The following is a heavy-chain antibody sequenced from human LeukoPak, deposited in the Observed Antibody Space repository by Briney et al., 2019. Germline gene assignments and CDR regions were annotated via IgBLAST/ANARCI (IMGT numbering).Heavy chain of an antibody. J-gene: IGHJ6*02. CDR3: AGDGYYQPADYYGMDV. V-gene: IGHV1-69*13. Sequence: SVKVSCKASGGTLSSYAISWVRQAPGQGLEWMGGIIPIFGTANYAQKFQGRVTITADESTSTAYMELSSLRSEDTAVYYCAGDGYYQPADYYGMDVWGQGTTVTVSS. CDR1: GGTLSSYA. CDR2: IIPIFGTA. D-gene: IGHD2-2*01.